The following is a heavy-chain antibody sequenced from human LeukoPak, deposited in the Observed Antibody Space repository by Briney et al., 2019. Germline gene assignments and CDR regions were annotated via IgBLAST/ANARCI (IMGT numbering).Heavy chain of an antibody. V-gene: IGHV3-11*01. CDR3: ARGPIVVVPAANFDY. CDR2: ISSSGSTI. CDR1: GFTFSDYY. Sequence: KAGGSLRLSCAASGFTFSDYYMSWIRQAPGKGLEWVSYISSSGSTIYYADSVKGRFTISRDNAKNSLYLQMNSLRAEDTAVYYCARGPIVVVPAANFDYWGQGTLVTVSS. J-gene: IGHJ4*02. D-gene: IGHD2-2*01.